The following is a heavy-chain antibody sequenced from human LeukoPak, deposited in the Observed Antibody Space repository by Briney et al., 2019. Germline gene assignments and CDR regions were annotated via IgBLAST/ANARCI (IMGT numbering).Heavy chain of an antibody. J-gene: IGHJ4*02. D-gene: IGHD3-10*01. V-gene: IGHV1-18*01. Sequence: ASVKVSCKASGYTFTSYGISWVRQAPGQGLDWMGLISAYNGNTNYAQKLHGRATMTTDTSTSTDYMELRSLRSDDTAVYYCARDRPEWFGEFFDYWGQGTLVTVSS. CDR2: ISAYNGNT. CDR3: ARDRPEWFGEFFDY. CDR1: GYTFTSYG.